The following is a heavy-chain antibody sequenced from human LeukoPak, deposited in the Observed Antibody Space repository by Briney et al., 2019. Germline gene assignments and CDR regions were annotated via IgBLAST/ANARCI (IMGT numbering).Heavy chain of an antibody. CDR1: GFTFSSYG. Sequence: GGSLRLSCAASGFTFSSYGMHWVRQAPGKGLEWVAVISYDGSSKYYADSVKGRFTISRDNSKNTLYLQMNSLRAEDTAVYYCAKLAPYYYYGMDVWGQGTTVTVSS. J-gene: IGHJ6*02. CDR3: AKLAPYYYYGMDV. D-gene: IGHD3-3*02. CDR2: ISYDGSSK. V-gene: IGHV3-30*18.